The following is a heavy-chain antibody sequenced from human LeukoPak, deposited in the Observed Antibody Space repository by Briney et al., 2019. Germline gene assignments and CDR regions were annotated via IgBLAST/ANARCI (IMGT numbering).Heavy chain of an antibody. J-gene: IGHJ4*02. V-gene: IGHV3-23*01. CDR3: ARDSHYDSSGYLDY. CDR1: GFTFSSYA. D-gene: IGHD3-22*01. Sequence: GGSLRLSCAASGFTFSSYAMSWVRQAPGKGLEWVSAISGSGGSTYYADSVKGRFTISRDNSKNTLYLQMNSLRAEDTAVYYCARDSHYDSSGYLDYWGQGTLVTVSS. CDR2: ISGSGGST.